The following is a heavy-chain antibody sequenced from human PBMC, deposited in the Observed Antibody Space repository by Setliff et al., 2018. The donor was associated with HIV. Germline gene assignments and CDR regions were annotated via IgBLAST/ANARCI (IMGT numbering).Heavy chain of an antibody. CDR3: ARQSGYTRGWDIFGVVAGSFDI. V-gene: IGHV4-39*01. Sequence: KTSETLSLTCTVSGDSISRSSYYWGWIRQPPGKGLEWIGNIYYIGITNYYPSLESRVTISVDTSKNQFSLKVNSVTAADTAVYYCARQSGYTRGWDIFGVVAGSFDIWGQGTMVTVSS. J-gene: IGHJ3*02. CDR1: GDSISRSSYY. CDR2: IYYIGIT. D-gene: IGHD3-3*01.